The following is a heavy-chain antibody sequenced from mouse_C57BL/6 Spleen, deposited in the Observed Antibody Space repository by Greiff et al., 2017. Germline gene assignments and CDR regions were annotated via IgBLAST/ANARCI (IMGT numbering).Heavy chain of an antibody. CDR2: IDPSDSYT. CDR3: EREDYDRYAMDY. V-gene: IGHV1-69*01. J-gene: IGHJ4*01. D-gene: IGHD2-4*01. CDR1: GYTFTSYW. Sequence: VQLQQPGAELVMPGASVKLSCKASGYTFTSYWMHWVQQRPGQGLEWIGEIDPSDSYTNYNQKFKGKAPLTVDKSSSTACMQLSRLTSEDSAVYDCEREDYDRYAMDYWGQGTSVTVSS.